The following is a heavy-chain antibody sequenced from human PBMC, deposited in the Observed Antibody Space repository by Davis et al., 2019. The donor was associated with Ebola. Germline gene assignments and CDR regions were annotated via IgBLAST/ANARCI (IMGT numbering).Heavy chain of an antibody. CDR2: IDWNDHK. CDR1: GFSLSTSGMC. D-gene: IGHD5-24*01. J-gene: IGHJ6*04. V-gene: IGHV2-70*01. Sequence: SGPTLVKPTQTLTLTCTFSGFSLSTSGMCVSWIRQPPGKALEWLALIDWNDHKYYNTSLKPRLTVSKDTSKNQVVLTMTNMDPVDTATYYCARTRDAYTYYYYYGMDVWGKGTTVTVSS. CDR3: ARTRDAYTYYYYYGMDV.